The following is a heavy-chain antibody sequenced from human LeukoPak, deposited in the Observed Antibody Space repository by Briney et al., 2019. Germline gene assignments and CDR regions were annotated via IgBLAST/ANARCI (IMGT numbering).Heavy chain of an antibody. CDR3: ARSDSGSYLYYFDY. V-gene: IGHV4-39*07. D-gene: IGHD1-26*01. CDR1: GGSISSSSYY. Sequence: SETLSLTCTVSGGSISSSSYYWGWIRQPPGKGLEWIGSIYYSGSTYYNPSLKSRVTISVDTSKNQFSLKLSSVTAADTAVYYCARSDSGSYLYYFDYWGQGTLVTVSS. J-gene: IGHJ4*02. CDR2: IYYSGST.